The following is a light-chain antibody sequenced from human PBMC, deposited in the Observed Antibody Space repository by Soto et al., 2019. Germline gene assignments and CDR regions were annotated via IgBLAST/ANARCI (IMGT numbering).Light chain of an antibody. CDR1: QGVRSY. Sequence: MTQSPSTLSGSVGDRVTITCLASQGVRSYLAWYQQKPGQAPRLLIFGASTRATGIPARFSGSGSGTEFTLTISSLQPEDFAVYYCQQYGSSPQTFGPGTKVDIK. CDR2: GAS. J-gene: IGKJ3*01. CDR3: QQYGSSPQT. V-gene: IGKV3-15*01.